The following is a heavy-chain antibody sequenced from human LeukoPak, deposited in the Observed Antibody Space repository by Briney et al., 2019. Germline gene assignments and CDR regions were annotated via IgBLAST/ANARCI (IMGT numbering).Heavy chain of an antibody. D-gene: IGHD6-6*01. CDR2: ISAYNGNT. CDR3: ARDQAEQLVLLWGRYYYYYYMDV. V-gene: IGHV1-18*01. Sequence: VASVKVSCKASGGTFSSYAISWVRQAPGQGLEWMGWISAYNGNTNYAQKLQGRVTMTTDTSTSTAYMELRSLRSDDTAVYYCARDQAEQLVLLWGRYYYYYYMDVWGKGTTVTVSS. J-gene: IGHJ6*03. CDR1: GGTFSSYA.